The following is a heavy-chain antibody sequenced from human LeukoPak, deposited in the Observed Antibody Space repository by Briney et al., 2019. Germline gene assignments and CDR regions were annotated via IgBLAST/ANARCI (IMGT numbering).Heavy chain of an antibody. V-gene: IGHV3-74*01. CDR1: GFTFSSYW. CDR3: ARNVGYYYMDV. J-gene: IGHJ6*03. CDR2: INPDGSST. Sequence: GGSLRLSCAASGFTFSSYWMHWVRQAPGKGLVWVSRINPDGSSTSYADSVKGRFTISRDNAKNTLYLQMNSLRAEDTAVYYCARNVGYYYMDVWGKGTTVTVSS.